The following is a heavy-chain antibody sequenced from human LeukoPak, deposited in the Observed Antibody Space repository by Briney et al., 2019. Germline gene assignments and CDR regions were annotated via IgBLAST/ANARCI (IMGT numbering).Heavy chain of an antibody. J-gene: IGHJ6*02. CDR2: ISGSGGST. V-gene: IGHV3-23*01. D-gene: IGHD2-15*01. CDR3: AKDDIVVVVAATYYYYYGMDV. Sequence: PGGSLRLSCAASGFTFSSYAMSWVRQAPGKGLEWVSAISGSGGSTYYADSVKGRFTISRDNSKNTLYLQMNSLRAEDTAVYYCAKDDIVVVVAATYYYYYGMDVWGQGTTVTVS. CDR1: GFTFSSYA.